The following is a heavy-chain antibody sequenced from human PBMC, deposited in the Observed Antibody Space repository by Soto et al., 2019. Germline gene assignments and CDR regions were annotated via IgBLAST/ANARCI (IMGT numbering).Heavy chain of an antibody. CDR2: ISGSNNNT. Sequence: GGSLRLSCAASGFTFSRYAMTWVRQAPGKGLDWVSVISGSNNNTYYADSVRGRFTISRDNSKNTLYLQMNSLRAEDTAVYYCARDYFEDFWGQGTLVTVSS. V-gene: IGHV3-23*01. CDR1: GFTFSRYA. D-gene: IGHD3-22*01. J-gene: IGHJ4*02. CDR3: ARDYFEDF.